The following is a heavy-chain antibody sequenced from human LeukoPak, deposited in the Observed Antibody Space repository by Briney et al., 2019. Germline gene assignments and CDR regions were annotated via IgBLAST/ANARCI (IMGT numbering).Heavy chain of an antibody. CDR2: MHYSGST. V-gene: IGHV4-59*01. Sequence: SETLSLTCTVSGGSISGYYWAWIRQPPGKGLEWIGYMHYSGSTNYNPSLKSRVAMSPDMSKNQFSLNLNSVTAADTAVYYCARRAAVAAFDYWGQGTLVTVSS. CDR3: ARRAAVAAFDY. CDR1: GGSISGYY. D-gene: IGHD6-19*01. J-gene: IGHJ4*02.